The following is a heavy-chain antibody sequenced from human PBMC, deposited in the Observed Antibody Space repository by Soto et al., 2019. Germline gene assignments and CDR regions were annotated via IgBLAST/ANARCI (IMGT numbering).Heavy chain of an antibody. CDR2: ISYDGSNQ. J-gene: IGHJ4*02. CDR1: GFTFSDYG. Sequence: GGSLRLSCVASGFTFSDYGMHWVRQAPGKGLEWVAVISYDGSNQYYADSVKGRFTISRDNSKNTLYLQMNSLRAEDTAVYYCAKGFTYNYDSSGYYTFNYWGQGTLVTVSS. D-gene: IGHD3-22*01. V-gene: IGHV3-30*18. CDR3: AKGFTYNYDSSGYYTFNY.